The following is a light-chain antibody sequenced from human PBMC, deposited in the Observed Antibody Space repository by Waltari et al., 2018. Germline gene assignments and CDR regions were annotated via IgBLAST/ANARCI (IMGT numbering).Light chain of an antibody. V-gene: IGLV2-23*01. CDR3: CSYTGSSTSYV. CDR1: STDLASHYL. CDR2: EAV. J-gene: IGLJ1*01. Sequence: SALAQPASVSAAPGQPITISCTGASTDLASHYLVSWYQHHPGNVPKLIVYEAVKRPSGVSARFSGAKSGATASLTISGLQTADEANYYCCSYTGSSTSYVCGSGTTVTVL.